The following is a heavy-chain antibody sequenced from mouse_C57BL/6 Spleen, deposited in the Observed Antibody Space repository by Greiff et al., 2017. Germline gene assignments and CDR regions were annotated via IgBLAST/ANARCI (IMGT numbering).Heavy chain of an antibody. J-gene: IGHJ2*01. CDR2: INPSNGGT. CDR1: GYTFTSYW. V-gene: IGHV1-53*01. Sequence: QVQLQQPGTELVKPGASVKLSCKASGYTFTSYWMHWVKQRPGQGLEWIGNINPSNGGTKYNEKFKSKATLTVDKSSSTAYMQLSSLTSEDSAVYYCARGTGVAECFDYWGQGTTLTVSS. CDR3: ARGTGVAECFDY. D-gene: IGHD1-1*01.